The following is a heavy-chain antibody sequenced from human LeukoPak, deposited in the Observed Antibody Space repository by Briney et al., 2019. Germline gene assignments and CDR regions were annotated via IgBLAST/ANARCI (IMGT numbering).Heavy chain of an antibody. V-gene: IGHV3-48*02. J-gene: IGHJ4*02. Sequence: GGSLRLSCAASGFTFSSYSMNWVRQAPGKGLEWVSYISSSSNTIYYADSVKGRFIISRDNAKNSLYLQMNSLRDEDTALYYCVTDTSMGGLFDYWGQGTLVTVSS. CDR1: GFTFSSYS. CDR2: ISSSSNTI. D-gene: IGHD5-18*01. CDR3: VTDTSMGGLFDY.